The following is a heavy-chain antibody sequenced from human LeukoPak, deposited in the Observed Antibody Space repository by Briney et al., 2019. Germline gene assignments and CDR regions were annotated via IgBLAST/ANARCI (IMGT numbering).Heavy chain of an antibody. CDR1: GFTFSSYT. V-gene: IGHV3-23*01. Sequence: GGSLTLSCAASGFTFSSYTMSWVRQAPGKGLEWVSTISNSGRNTFYTDSVKGRFTISRNNSKNTLYLQMNSLRAGDTAVYSCARARGYCAADCSRYAFDYWGQGTLVTVSS. CDR3: ARARGYCAADCSRYAFDY. D-gene: IGHD2-21*02. J-gene: IGHJ4*02. CDR2: ISNSGRNT.